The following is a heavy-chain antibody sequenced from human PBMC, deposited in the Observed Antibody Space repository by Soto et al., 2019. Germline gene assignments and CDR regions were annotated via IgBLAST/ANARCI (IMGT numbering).Heavy chain of an antibody. CDR2: IYYSGST. J-gene: IGHJ4*02. CDR1: GGSISSSSYY. D-gene: IGHD3-10*01. CDR3: ARNYYGSQTLFDY. Sequence: PSETLSLTCTVSGGSISSSSYYWGWIRQPPGKGLEWIGSIYYSGSTYYNPSLKSRVTISVDTSKNQFSLKLSSVTAADTAVYYCARNYYGSQTLFDYWGQGTLVTVSS. V-gene: IGHV4-39*07.